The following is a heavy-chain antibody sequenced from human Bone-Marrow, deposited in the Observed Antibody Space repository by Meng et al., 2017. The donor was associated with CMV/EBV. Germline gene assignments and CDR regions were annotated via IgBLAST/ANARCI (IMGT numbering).Heavy chain of an antibody. J-gene: IGHJ6*02. CDR3: ARVRDYGMDV. CDR2: ITSRGSVT. CDR1: GFDFSDYE. V-gene: IGHV3-48*03. Sequence: GESLKISCAASGFDFSDYEMNWVRQAPGKGLEWLSYITSRGSVTYYADSVKGRVTISRDNVQNSLYLQLNSLRAEDTAVYYCARVRDYGMDVWGQGTTVTVSS.